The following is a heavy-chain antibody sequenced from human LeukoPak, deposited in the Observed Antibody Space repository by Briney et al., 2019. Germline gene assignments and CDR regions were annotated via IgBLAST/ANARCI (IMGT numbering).Heavy chain of an antibody. CDR2: INHSGST. D-gene: IGHD2-15*01. V-gene: IGHV4-34*01. CDR1: GVSFSGYY. J-gene: IGHJ6*03. CDR3: GSWVYYYYYMDV. Sequence: SETLSLTCAVYGVSFSGYYWSWIRQPPGKGLEWIGEINHSGSTNYNPSLKSRVTISVDTSTNQSPLKLSSVPAAGEAVTSGGSWVYYYYYMDVWGKGTTVTISS.